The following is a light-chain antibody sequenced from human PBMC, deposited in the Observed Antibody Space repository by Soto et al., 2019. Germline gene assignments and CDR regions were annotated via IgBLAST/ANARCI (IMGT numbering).Light chain of an antibody. CDR1: RSVSSN. J-gene: IGKJ2*01. CDR2: GAS. CDR3: QQLKTYPYT. Sequence: EIVMTQSPATLSVSPGERATLSCRASRSVSSNLAWYQQKPGQAPRLLMYGASTRATGIPARFSGSGSGTEFTLTISSLQSEDFATYYCQQLKTYPYTFGQGTRLDIK. V-gene: IGKV3-15*01.